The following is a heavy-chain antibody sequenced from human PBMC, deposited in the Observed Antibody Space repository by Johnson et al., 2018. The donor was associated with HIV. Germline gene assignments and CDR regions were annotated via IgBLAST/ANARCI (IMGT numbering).Heavy chain of an antibody. CDR3: ARGVVGVLSNAFDI. CDR2: IKQDGSAK. V-gene: IGHV3-7*01. D-gene: IGHD1-26*01. J-gene: IGHJ3*02. CDR1: GFTFDDYA. Sequence: VQLVESGGGLVQPGRSLRLSCAASGFTFDDYAMHWVRQAPGKGLEWVANIKQDGSAKYYADSAKGRFTISRDNSKNTLCLQMNSLRAEETAVYYCARGVVGVLSNAFDIWGQGTMVIVSS.